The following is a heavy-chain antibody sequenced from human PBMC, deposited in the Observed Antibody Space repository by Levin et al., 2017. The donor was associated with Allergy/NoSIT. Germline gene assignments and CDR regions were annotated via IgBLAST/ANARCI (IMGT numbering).Heavy chain of an antibody. CDR3: ARVRGVFIAHEWN. V-gene: IGHV3-7*01. J-gene: IGHJ4*02. CDR2: IKQDGSEK. Sequence: GGSLRLSCAASGFTFSSYWMSWVRQAPGKGLEWVANIKQDGSEKYYVDSVKGRFTISRDNAKNSLYLQMNSLRAEDTAVYYCARVRGVFIAHEWNWGQGTLVTVSS. D-gene: IGHD3-10*01. CDR1: GFTFSSYW.